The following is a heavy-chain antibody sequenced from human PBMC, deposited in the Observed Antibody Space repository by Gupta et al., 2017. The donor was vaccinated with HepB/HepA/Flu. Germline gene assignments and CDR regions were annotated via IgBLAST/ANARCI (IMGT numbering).Heavy chain of an antibody. CDR2: IHFDGST. J-gene: IGHJ4*02. D-gene: IGHD6-19*01. Sequence: EVQLVESGGGLVQPGGSLRLSCAAPGFQTSSDYMHWVRQAPGEGLVWVSRIHFDGSTVYADSVKGRFTISRDNAKSTLYLQMNSLRVEDTAVYYCICYMSGWLWGQGTLVTVSS. CDR3: ICYMSGWL. V-gene: IGHV3-74*01. CDR1: GFQTSSDY.